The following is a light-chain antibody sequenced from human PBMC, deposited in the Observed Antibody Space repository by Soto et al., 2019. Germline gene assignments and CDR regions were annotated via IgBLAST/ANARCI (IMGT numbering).Light chain of an antibody. CDR2: QAS. V-gene: IGKV1-5*03. CDR3: QHYNDYSYT. J-gene: IGKJ2*01. Sequence: DIPMTQSPSTLSASVGDRVAITCRASQSVSGWLAWYQQKPGKVPKLLIYQASTLEDGVPSRFSGSGSGTEFTLTISSLQPDDSASYYCQHYNDYSYTFGPGTNLEI. CDR1: QSVSGW.